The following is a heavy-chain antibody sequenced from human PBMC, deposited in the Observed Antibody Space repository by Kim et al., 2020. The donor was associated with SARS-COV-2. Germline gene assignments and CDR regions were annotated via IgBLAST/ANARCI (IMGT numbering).Heavy chain of an antibody. CDR3: ARDALTTGMGFDP. V-gene: IGHV4-4*07. Sequence: YTPALKSRATMSVDTSKNQFSLKLSSVTAADPAVYYCARDALTTGMGFDPWGQGTLVTVSS. J-gene: IGHJ5*02. D-gene: IGHD4-17*01.